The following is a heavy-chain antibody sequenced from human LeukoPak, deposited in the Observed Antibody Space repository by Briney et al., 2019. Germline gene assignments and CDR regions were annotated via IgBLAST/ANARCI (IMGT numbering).Heavy chain of an antibody. Sequence: SVKVSCKASGGTFSSYAIIWVRQAPGQGLEWMGRIIPILGIANYAQKFQGRVTITADKSTSTAYMELSSLRSEDTAVYYCARWGDYYDSSFAVYWGQGTLVTVSS. CDR1: GGTFSSYA. V-gene: IGHV1-69*04. D-gene: IGHD3-22*01. J-gene: IGHJ4*02. CDR3: ARWGDYYDSSFAVY. CDR2: IIPILGIA.